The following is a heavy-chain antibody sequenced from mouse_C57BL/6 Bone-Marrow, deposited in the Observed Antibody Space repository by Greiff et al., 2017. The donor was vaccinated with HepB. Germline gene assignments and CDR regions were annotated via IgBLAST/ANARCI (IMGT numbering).Heavy chain of an antibody. CDR1: GYTFTDPT. D-gene: IGHD2-4*01. V-gene: IGHV1-78*01. J-gene: IGHJ3*01. CDR3: AIPIYYDYEAWVAY. CDR2: IYPRDGST. Sequence: QVQLQQSDAELVKPGASVKISCKVSGYTFTDPTIHWMKQRPEQGLEWIGYIYPRDGSTKYNEKFKGKATLTADKSSSTAYMQLNSLTSEDSAVYFFAIPIYYDYEAWVAYWGQGTLVTVAA.